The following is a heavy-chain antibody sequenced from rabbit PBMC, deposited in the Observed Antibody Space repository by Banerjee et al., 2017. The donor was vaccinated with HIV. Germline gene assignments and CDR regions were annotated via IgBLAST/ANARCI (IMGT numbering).Heavy chain of an antibody. D-gene: IGHD8-1*01. CDR1: GFSFSSSYR. CDR2: IYTSSGST. Sequence: QSLEESGGDLVKPGASLTLTCTASGFSFSSSYRICWVRQAPGKGLEWIACIYTSSGSTWYASWAKGRFTISKTSSTTVTLQMTSLTAADTATYFCAREPFYAGSSYYTPYFNLWGPGTLVTVS. CDR3: AREPFYAGSSYYTPYFNL. J-gene: IGHJ4*01. V-gene: IGHV1S40*01.